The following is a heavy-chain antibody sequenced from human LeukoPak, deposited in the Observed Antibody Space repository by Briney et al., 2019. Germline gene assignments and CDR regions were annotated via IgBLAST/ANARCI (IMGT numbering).Heavy chain of an antibody. CDR1: GGSISSYY. J-gene: IGHJ4*02. D-gene: IGHD6-13*01. V-gene: IGHV4-59*08. CDR2: IYYSGST. CDR3: ASLSETRYSSSWYVDY. Sequence: SETLSLTCTVSGGSISSYYWSWIRQPPGKGLEWIGYIYYSGSTNYNPSLKSRVTISVDTSKNRFSLKLSSVTAADTAVYYCASLSETRYSSSWYVDYWGQGTLVTVSS.